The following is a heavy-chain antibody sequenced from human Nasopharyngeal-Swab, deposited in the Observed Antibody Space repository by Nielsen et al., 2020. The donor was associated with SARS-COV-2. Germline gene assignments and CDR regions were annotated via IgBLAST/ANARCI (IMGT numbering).Heavy chain of an antibody. D-gene: IGHD6-19*01. CDR2: FDPEDGET. CDR3: ATGVAVAGRTHFVDY. CDR1: GYTLTELS. V-gene: IGHV1-24*01. Sequence: ASVKVSCKVSGYTLTELSMHWVRQAPAKGLEGMGGFDPEDGETIYAQKFQDGVTMTEDTSTNKAYMELSSLRSEDTAVYYCATGVAVAGRTHFVDYWGQGTLVTVSS. J-gene: IGHJ4*02.